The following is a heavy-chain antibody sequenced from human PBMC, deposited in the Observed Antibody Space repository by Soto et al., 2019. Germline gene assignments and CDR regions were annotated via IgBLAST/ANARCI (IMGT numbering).Heavy chain of an antibody. CDR2: ISHRSDAI. J-gene: IGHJ4*02. CDR3: TRGGGSGSWHPTYYYFDY. Sequence: PRLSCAASGFTLTDYEMNWVRQAPGKGLEWVSYISHRSDAIYYADSVRGRFTISRDNAKNTVSLQLNSLRAEHTAVYFCTRGGGSGSWHPTYYYFDYWGQGTQVTVSS. D-gene: IGHD1-26*01. CDR1: GFTLTDYE. V-gene: IGHV3-48*03.